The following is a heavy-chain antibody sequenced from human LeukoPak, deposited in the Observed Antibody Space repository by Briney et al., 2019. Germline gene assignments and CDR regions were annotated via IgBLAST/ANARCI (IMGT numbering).Heavy chain of an antibody. CDR3: ARGSRFGVVGRDAFDI. CDR2: ISSNYI. CDR1: GFTFSSYS. V-gene: IGHV3-21*01. Sequence: GGSLRLSCAASGFTFSSYSMNWVRQAPGKGLEWVSSISSNYIYYADSVKGRFTISRDNAKNSLYLQVNSLRAEDTAVYYCARGSRFGVVGRDAFDIWGQGTVVTVSS. J-gene: IGHJ3*02. D-gene: IGHD3-3*01.